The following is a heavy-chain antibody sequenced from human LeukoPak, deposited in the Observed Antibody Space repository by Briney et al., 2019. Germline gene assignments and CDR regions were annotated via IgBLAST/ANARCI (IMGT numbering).Heavy chain of an antibody. V-gene: IGHV4-34*01. CDR3: ARGRRGSLVRGMPYNWFDP. J-gene: IGHJ5*02. Sequence: SETLSLTCAVYGGSFSGYYWSWIRQPPGKGLEWIGEINHSGSTNYNPSLKSRVTISVDTSKNQSSLKLSSVTAADTAVYYCARGRRGSLVRGMPYNWFDPWGQGTLVTVSS. CDR1: GGSFSGYY. CDR2: INHSGST. D-gene: IGHD3-10*01.